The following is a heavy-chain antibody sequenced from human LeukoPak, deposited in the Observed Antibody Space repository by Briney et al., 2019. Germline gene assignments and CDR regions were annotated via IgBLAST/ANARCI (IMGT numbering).Heavy chain of an antibody. D-gene: IGHD3-22*01. CDR2: IYYSGST. CDR3: ARLIASPYYYGMDV. CDR1: GVSISSYY. Sequence: PSETLSLTCTVSGVSISSYYWSWLRQPPGKGLEGVGYIYYSGSTNYNPSLKTRFTISVDTSKTQFSLKLSSVTAADTAVYYCARLIASPYYYGMDVWGQGTPVTVSS. J-gene: IGHJ6*02. V-gene: IGHV4-59*08.